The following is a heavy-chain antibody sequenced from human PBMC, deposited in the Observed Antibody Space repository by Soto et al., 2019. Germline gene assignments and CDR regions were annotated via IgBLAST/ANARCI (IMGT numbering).Heavy chain of an antibody. J-gene: IGHJ1*01. V-gene: IGHV3-30*03. CDR1: GFTFSSYG. D-gene: IGHD2-21*02. Sequence: QVQLVESGGGVVQPGRSLRLSCAASGFTFSSYGMHWVRQAPGKGLEWVAVISYDGNNKYYADSVKGRFTISRDNSKXXXXXXXXXXXXXXXXXYYCAKXQVTVVTPGYFQHWGQGTLVTVSS. CDR3: AKXQVTVVTPGYFQH. CDR2: ISYDGNNK.